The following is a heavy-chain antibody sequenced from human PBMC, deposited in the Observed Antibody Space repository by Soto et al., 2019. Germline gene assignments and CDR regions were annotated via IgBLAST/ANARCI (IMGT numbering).Heavy chain of an antibody. CDR2: ITPILGTP. D-gene: IGHD3-10*01. CDR1: GGAFSNFA. Sequence: QVPLVQSGAEMKKPGSSVKVSCKTSGGAFSNFAVSWVRQAPGQGLEWVGGITPILGTPSYAQKFQGRVTITADVSTTSAYMEITRLTSEDTALYYCVRGGSGSRGDYWGQGTLVTVSS. CDR3: VRGGSGSRGDY. J-gene: IGHJ4*02. V-gene: IGHV1-69*01.